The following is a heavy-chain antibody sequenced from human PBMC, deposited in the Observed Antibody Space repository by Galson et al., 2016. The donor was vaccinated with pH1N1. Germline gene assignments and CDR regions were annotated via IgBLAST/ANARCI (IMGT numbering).Heavy chain of an antibody. V-gene: IGHV1-69*13. CDR1: GGTFSNSA. D-gene: IGHD3-10*01. Sequence: SVKVSCKASGGTFSNSAVSWVRQAPGQGLEWMGGIIPIFGTTNYAQKIQGRVTITADQITITSYMELSSLRSEDTAIYYCVSPAIVRGVVYYHYGMDVWGQGTTVTVSS. CDR3: VSPAIVRGVVYYHYGMDV. CDR2: IIPIFGTT. J-gene: IGHJ6*02.